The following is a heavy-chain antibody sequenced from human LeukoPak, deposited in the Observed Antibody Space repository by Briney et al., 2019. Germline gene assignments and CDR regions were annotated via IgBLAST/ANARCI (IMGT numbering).Heavy chain of an antibody. CDR3: ASPDARYGSGSYSY. V-gene: IGHV3-7*01. CDR2: IKQDGSEK. D-gene: IGHD3-10*01. Sequence: GGTLRLSCAASGFTFSSYEMNWVRQAPGKGLEWVANIKQDGSEKYYVDSVKGRFTISRDNAKNSLYLQMNSLRAEDTAVYYCASPDARYGSGSYSYWGQGTLVTVSS. CDR1: GFTFSSYE. J-gene: IGHJ4*02.